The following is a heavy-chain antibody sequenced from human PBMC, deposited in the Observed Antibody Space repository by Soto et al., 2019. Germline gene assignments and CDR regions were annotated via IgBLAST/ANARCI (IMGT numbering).Heavy chain of an antibody. D-gene: IGHD6-19*01. CDR2: INPNGGST. Sequence: QVQLVQSGAEVKKPGASVKVSCKAYGYTFINYYMHWVRQAPGQGLEWMGIINPNGGSTTYAKKFQGRVTMTRDTSTNTVNMELSSLRSEDTAVYYCAREKWLVRRNDPFDIWGQGTMVTASS. CDR3: AREKWLVRRNDPFDI. CDR1: GYTFINYY. J-gene: IGHJ3*02. V-gene: IGHV1-46*01.